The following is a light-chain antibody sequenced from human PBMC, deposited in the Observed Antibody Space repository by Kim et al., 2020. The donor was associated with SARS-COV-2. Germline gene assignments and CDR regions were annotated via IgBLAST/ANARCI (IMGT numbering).Light chain of an antibody. V-gene: IGLV8-61*01. CDR1: SGSVSTSYY. CDR2: STN. J-gene: IGLJ3*02. CDR3: VLYMGSGIWV. Sequence: GPVTLTCGLSSGSVSTSYYPSWYQQTPGQAPRTLIYSTNTRSSGVPDRFSGSILGNKAALTITGAQADDESDYYCVLYMGSGIWVFGGGTKLTVL.